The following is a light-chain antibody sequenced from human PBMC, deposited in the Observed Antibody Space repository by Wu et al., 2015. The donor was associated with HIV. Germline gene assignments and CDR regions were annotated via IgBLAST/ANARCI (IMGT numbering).Light chain of an antibody. CDR3: QQRSNWPRFT. CDR1: QSVSSSY. CDR2: GAS. J-gene: IGKJ3*01. V-gene: IGKV3D-20*02. Sequence: ENVLTQSPGTLSLSPGERATLSCRASQSVSSSYLAWYQQKPGQAPSLLIYGASSRATGIPDRFSGSGSGTDFTLTISRLEPEDFAVYYCQQRSNWPRFTFGPGTKVDIK.